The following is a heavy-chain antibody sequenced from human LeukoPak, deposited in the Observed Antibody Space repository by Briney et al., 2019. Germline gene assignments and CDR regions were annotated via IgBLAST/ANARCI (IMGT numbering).Heavy chain of an antibody. D-gene: IGHD2-2*01. CDR1: GGSVSGGSYY. J-gene: IGHJ5*02. CDR2: IHYSGST. CDR3: ARRISGVVPAAMKANWFDP. Sequence: SETLSLTCTVSGGSVSGGSYYWSWIRQPPGKGLEWIGYIHYSGSTNYNPSLKSRVTISVDTSKNQFSLKLSSVTAADTAVYYCARRISGVVPAAMKANWFDPWGQGTLVTVSS. V-gene: IGHV4-61*01.